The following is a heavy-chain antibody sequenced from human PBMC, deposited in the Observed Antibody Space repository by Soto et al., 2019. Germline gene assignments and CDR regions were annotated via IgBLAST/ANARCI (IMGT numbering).Heavy chain of an antibody. CDR2: IYYSGST. J-gene: IGHJ4*02. V-gene: IGHV4-39*01. CDR1: GGSISSSSYY. CDR3: ARQDKVGFY. Sequence: SDTLSITCTVSGGSISSSSYYWGWIRQPPGKGLEWIGSIYYSGSTYYNPSLKSRVTISVDTSKNQFSLKLSSVTAADTAVYYCARQDKVGFYWGQGTLVTVSS.